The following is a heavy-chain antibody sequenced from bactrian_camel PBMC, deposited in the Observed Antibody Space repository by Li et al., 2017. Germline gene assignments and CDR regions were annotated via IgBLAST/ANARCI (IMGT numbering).Heavy chain of an antibody. CDR2: HGTDGST. V-gene: IGHV3S55*01. J-gene: IGHJ4*01. Sequence: HVQLVESGGGSVQAGGSLRLSCAQYGGSFTMAWFRQAPGKGREGVAAHGTDGSTMYDDSVKGRFTISSKYAKNMLYLQMNSLKPEDTAMYYCAVVSIITLIQAHAVPEYTYKGQGTQVTVS. CDR3: AVVSIITLIQAHAVPEYTY. D-gene: IGHD3*01. CDR1: GGSFT.